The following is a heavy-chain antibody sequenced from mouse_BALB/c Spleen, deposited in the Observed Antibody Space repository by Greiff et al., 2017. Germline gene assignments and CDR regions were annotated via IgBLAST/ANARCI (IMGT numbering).Heavy chain of an antibody. CDR2: ISSGGSYT. V-gene: IGHV5-6*01. CDR3: ASTMITTPWFAY. J-gene: IGHJ3*01. Sequence: EVMLVESGGDLVKPGGSLKLSCAASGFTFSSYGMSWVRQTPDKRLEWVATISSGGSYTYYPDSVKGRFTISRDNAKNTLYLQMSSLKSEDTAMYYCASTMITTPWFAYWGQGTLVTVSA. CDR1: GFTFSSYG. D-gene: IGHD2-4*01.